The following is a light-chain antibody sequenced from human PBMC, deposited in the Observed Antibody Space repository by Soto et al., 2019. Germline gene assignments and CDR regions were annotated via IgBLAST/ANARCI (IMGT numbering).Light chain of an antibody. V-gene: IGKV3D-15*01. CDR3: MQSTQLPPT. J-gene: IGKJ5*01. CDR2: GAS. Sequence: EIVMTQSPATLSVSPGERATLSCRASQSVSSNLAWYQQKPGQAPRLLIYGASSRATGIPDRFSGSGSGTDFTLTISGLEPDDVGIYYCMQSTQLPPTFGQGTRLEIK. CDR1: QSVSSN.